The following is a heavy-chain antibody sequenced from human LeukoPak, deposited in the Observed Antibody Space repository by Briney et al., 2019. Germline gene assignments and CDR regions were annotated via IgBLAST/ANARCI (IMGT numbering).Heavy chain of an antibody. V-gene: IGHV1-69*04. Sequence: VASVKVSCKASGGTFSRYAISWVRQAPGQGLEWMGRIIPILGIANYAQKFQGRVTITADKSTSTAYMELSSLRSEDTAVYYCARALSVVIDYWGQGTLVTVSS. CDR1: GGTFSRYA. CDR2: IIPILGIA. J-gene: IGHJ4*02. D-gene: IGHD4-23*01. CDR3: ARALSVVIDY.